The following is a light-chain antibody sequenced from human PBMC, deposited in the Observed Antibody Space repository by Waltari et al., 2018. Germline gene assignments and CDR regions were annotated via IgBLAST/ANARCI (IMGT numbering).Light chain of an antibody. Sequence: EIVMTPSPATLAVSPGERATLSLRASRSVSNNLAWYQQKPGHDPRPPHTGESTRATGIPAXFSGSGSGTEFTLTISSMQSEDCAVYYCQQYNNWPPGTFGQGTKVEIK. CDR2: GES. CDR3: QQYNNWPPGT. J-gene: IGKJ1*01. V-gene: IGKV3-15*01. CDR1: RSVSNN.